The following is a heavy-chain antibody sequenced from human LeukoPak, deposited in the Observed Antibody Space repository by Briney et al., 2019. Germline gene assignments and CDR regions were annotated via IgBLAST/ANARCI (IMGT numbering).Heavy chain of an antibody. CDR2: ISYDGSNK. CDR3: ARGLMDYFYGLDV. D-gene: IGHD3-10*01. V-gene: IGHV3-30*03. Sequence: PGGSLRLSCAASGFTFSSYGMHWVRQAPGKGLEWLTLISYDGSNKYYADSVKGRFTISRDNSKDTLYLQMNSLSPDDTAAYYCARGLMDYFYGLDVWGQGTSVTVSS. CDR1: GFTFSSYG. J-gene: IGHJ6*02.